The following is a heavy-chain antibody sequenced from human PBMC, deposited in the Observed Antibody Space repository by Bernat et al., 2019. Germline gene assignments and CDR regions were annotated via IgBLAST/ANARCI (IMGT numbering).Heavy chain of an antibody. CDR2: ISSSSSYI. CDR1: GFTFSSYS. D-gene: IGHD3-9*01. V-gene: IGHV3-21*01. CDR3: ARADDILAGYYYFDY. J-gene: IGHJ4*02. Sequence: EVQLVESGGGLVKPGGSLRLSCAASGFTFSSYSMNWVRQARGKGLEWVSSISSSSSYIYYADSVQGRSTISRDNAKNSLYLQMSSLRAEDTAVYYCARADDILAGYYYFDYWGQGTLVTVSS.